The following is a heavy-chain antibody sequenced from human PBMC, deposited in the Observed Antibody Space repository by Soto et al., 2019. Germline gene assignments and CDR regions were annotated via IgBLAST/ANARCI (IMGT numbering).Heavy chain of an antibody. CDR1: GGTFSSYA. CDR2: IIPIFGTA. D-gene: IGHD6-19*01. V-gene: IGHV1-69*01. CDR3: ARDLAVAGKVDY. Sequence: SVKVSFKASGGTFSSYAISWVRQAPGQGLEWMGGIIPIFGTANYAQKFQGRVTITADESTSTAYMELSSLRSEDTAVYYCARDLAVAGKVDYWGQGTLVTVSS. J-gene: IGHJ4*02.